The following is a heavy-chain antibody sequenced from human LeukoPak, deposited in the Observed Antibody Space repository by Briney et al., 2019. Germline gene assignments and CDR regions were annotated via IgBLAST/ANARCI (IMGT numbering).Heavy chain of an antibody. J-gene: IGHJ4*02. Sequence: SETLSLTCTVSGGSISSSSYYWGWIRQPPGKGLEWIGEINHSGSTNYNPSLKSRVTISVDTSKNQFSLKLSSVTAADTAVYYCARGRDYYDSSGYYYFDYWGQGTLVTVSS. CDR3: ARGRDYYDSSGYYYFDY. D-gene: IGHD3-22*01. V-gene: IGHV4-39*07. CDR2: INHSGST. CDR1: GGSISSSSYY.